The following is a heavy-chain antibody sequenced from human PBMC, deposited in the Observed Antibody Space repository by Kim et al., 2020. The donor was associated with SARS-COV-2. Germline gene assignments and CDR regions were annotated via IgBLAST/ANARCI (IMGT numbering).Heavy chain of an antibody. CDR3: AKDVHIVVVPAAMRYPYTLGSSEFYFDY. CDR2: ISGSGGST. J-gene: IGHJ4*02. D-gene: IGHD2-2*01. CDR1: GFTFSSYA. Sequence: GGSLRLSCAASGFTFSSYAMSWVRQAPGKGLEWVSAISGSGGSTYYADSVKGRFTISRDNSKNTLYLQMNSLRAEDTAVYYCAKDVHIVVVPAAMRYPYTLGSSEFYFDYWGQGTLVTVSS. V-gene: IGHV3-23*01.